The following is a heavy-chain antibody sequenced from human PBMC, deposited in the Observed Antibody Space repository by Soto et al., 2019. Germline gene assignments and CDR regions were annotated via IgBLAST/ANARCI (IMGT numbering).Heavy chain of an antibody. CDR1: GFSLNNYG. J-gene: IGHJ6*02. CDR3: ATGGFCSGGSCPGYFFYYYGMNV. D-gene: IGHD2-15*01. CDR2: ISNNGSNS. V-gene: IGHV3-30*03. Sequence: QVQLVESGGGVVQPGTSLRLSCAASGFSLNNYGMNWVRQAPGKGLEWVAVISNNGSNSYYADSVRGRFTISRDNSKITLHLQLNSLRPADTAVYYCATGGFCSGGSCPGYFFYYYGMNVWGQGTTVTVSS.